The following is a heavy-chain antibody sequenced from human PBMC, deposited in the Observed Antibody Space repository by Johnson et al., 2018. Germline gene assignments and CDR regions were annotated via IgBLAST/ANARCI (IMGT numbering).Heavy chain of an antibody. CDR1: GFTFSSYW. CDR3: ARDPMGFSGGSCYFWWFDP. J-gene: IGHJ5*02. Sequence: VQLQESGGGLVQPGGSLRLSCAASGFTFSSYWMHWVRQAPGKGLVWVSRINSDGSSTSYADSVKGRFTISRDNAKNTLYLQMNRLRAEDTAVYYCARDPMGFSGGSCYFWWFDPWGQGTLVTVSS. D-gene: IGHD2-15*01. CDR2: INSDGSST. V-gene: IGHV3-74*01.